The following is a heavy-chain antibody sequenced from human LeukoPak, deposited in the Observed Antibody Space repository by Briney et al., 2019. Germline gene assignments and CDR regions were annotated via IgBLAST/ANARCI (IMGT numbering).Heavy chain of an antibody. CDR2: ISAYNGNT. Sequence: ASVKVSCKASGYTFTSYGISWVRQAPGQGLEWKGWISAYNGNTNYAQKLQGRVTMTTDTSTSTAYMELRSLRSDDTAVYYCARDLGIAVAEPVYYYGMDVWGQGTMVTVSS. CDR1: GYTFTSYG. D-gene: IGHD6-19*01. CDR3: ARDLGIAVAEPVYYYGMDV. J-gene: IGHJ6*02. V-gene: IGHV1-18*01.